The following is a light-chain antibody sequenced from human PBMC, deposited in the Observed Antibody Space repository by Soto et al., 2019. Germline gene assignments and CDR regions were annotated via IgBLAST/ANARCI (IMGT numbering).Light chain of an antibody. V-gene: IGKV1-5*03. J-gene: IGKJ1*01. CDR1: QTTSSW. CDR3: QHYNSYSEA. CDR2: KAS. Sequence: DIQMPQSPSTLSGSVGARVTITGRASQTTSSWLAWYQQKPGKAPKLLIYKASTLKSGVPSRFSGSGSGTEFTLTISSLQPDDFATYYCQHYNSYSEAFGQGTKVDIK.